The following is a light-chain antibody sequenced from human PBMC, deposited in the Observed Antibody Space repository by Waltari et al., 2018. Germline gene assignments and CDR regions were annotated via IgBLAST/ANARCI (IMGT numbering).Light chain of an antibody. CDR1: SLRRYY. CDR2: DKN. V-gene: IGLV3-19*01. Sequence: SSELTQDPAVSVAMGQTVRITCQGDSLRRYYDSWYQQRPGQAPILVIYDKNNRPSGVPDRFSGSSSHNTGSLTITGAQAEDEASYYCHSRDASGVAGSFGGGTKLTVL. J-gene: IGLJ2*01. CDR3: HSRDASGVAGS.